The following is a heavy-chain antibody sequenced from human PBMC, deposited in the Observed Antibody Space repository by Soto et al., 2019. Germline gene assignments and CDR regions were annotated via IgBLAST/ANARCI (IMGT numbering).Heavy chain of an antibody. Sequence: GGSLRLSCAASGFTVSSNYMSWVRQAPGKGLEWVSVIYSGGSTYYADSVKGRFTIYRHNSKNTLYLQMNSLRAEDTAVYYCARGSSSSDLDYWGQGTLVTVSS. CDR3: ARGSSSSDLDY. J-gene: IGHJ4*02. CDR2: IYSGGST. D-gene: IGHD6-6*01. V-gene: IGHV3-53*04. CDR1: GFTVSSNY.